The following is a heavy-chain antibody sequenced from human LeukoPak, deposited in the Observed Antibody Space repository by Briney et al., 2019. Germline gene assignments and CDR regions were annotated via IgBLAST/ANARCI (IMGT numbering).Heavy chain of an antibody. CDR3: ARHFSPPGALYYYLDL. J-gene: IGHJ2*01. Sequence: SETLSLTCTVSGGSINSGPYYWGWIRQPPGKGLQWIGSLYFSGSTYSTPSLKSRVTLSVGTSKSQFSLQLRSVTAADTAVYYCARHFSPPGALYYYLDLWGRGTLVTVSS. CDR2: LYFSGST. D-gene: IGHD7-27*01. V-gene: IGHV4-39*01. CDR1: GGSINSGPYY.